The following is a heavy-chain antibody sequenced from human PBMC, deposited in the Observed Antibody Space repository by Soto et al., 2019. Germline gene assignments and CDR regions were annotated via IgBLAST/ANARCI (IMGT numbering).Heavy chain of an antibody. Sequence: VQLVESGGGVVQPGRSLRLSCAASGFTFSSYGMHWVRQAPGKGLEWVAVISYDGSNKYYADSVKGRFTISRDNSKNTLYLQMNSLRGEETAVYYWATNGGGGPLDPWGQGTLVTVSS. D-gene: IGHD1-1*01. CDR1: GFTFSSYG. CDR3: ATNGGGGPLDP. CDR2: ISYDGSNK. V-gene: IGHV3-30*03. J-gene: IGHJ5*02.